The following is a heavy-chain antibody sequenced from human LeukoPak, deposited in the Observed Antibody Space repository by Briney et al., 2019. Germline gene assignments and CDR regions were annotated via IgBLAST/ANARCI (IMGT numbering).Heavy chain of an antibody. CDR1: GFTFSSYG. J-gene: IGHJ4*02. V-gene: IGHV3-33*03. CDR3: AKSGAYVIDY. Sequence: GGSLRLSCAASGFTFSSYGMHWVRQAPGKGLEWVAVIWYDGSNKYYADSVKGRFTISRDNSKNTLYLQMNSLKVEDTAIYYCAKSGAYVIDYWGQGTLVTVSS. CDR2: IWYDGSNK. D-gene: IGHD3-10*02.